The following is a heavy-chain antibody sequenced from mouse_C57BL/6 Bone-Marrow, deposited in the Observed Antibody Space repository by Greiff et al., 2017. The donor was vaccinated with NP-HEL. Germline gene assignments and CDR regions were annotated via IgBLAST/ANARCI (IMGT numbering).Heavy chain of an antibody. V-gene: IGHV3-1*01. CDR1: GYSITSGYD. CDR2: ISYSGST. J-gene: IGHJ2*01. CDR3: ARERGNGHFDY. D-gene: IGHD1-2*01. Sequence: EVQLQQSGPGMVKPSQSLSLTCTVTGYSITSGYDWHWIRHFPGNKLEWMGYISYSGSTNYNPSLKSRISITHDTSKNHFFLKLNSVTTEDTATYYCARERGNGHFDYWGQGTTLTVSS.